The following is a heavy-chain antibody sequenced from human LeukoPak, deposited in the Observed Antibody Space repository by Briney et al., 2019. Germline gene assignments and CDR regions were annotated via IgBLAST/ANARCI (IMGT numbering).Heavy chain of an antibody. J-gene: IGHJ5*02. CDR2: INPNSGGT. CDR3: AREHSWDANWFDP. D-gene: IGHD6-13*01. Sequence: ASVKVSCKASGYTFTGYYMHWVRQAPGQGLEWMGWINPNSGGTNYAQKFQGRVTMTRDTSISTVYMEVNSLRSDDTAVYYCAREHSWDANWFDPWGQGTLVTVSS. CDR1: GYTFTGYY. V-gene: IGHV1-2*02.